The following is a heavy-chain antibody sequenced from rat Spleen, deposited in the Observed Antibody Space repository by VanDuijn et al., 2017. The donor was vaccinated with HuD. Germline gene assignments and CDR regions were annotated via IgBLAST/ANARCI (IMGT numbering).Heavy chain of an antibody. J-gene: IGHJ3*01. CDR1: GFSFSNYY. D-gene: IGHD1-10*01. CDR3: TTENYWFAY. V-gene: IGHV5-27*01. CDR2: ISTGGGST. Sequence: EVQLVESGGGLVQPGRSLKLSCAASGFSFSNYYMAWVRQAPTKGLEWVAYISTGGGSTYYRDSVKGRFTISRDNTKSTLYLQMNSLRSEDTATYYCTTENYWFAYWGQGTLVTVSS.